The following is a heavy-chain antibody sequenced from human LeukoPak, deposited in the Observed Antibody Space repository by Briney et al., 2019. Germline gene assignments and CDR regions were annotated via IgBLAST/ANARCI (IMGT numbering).Heavy chain of an antibody. Sequence: SETLSLTCTVSGGSISRDTYYCAWIRQSPGRGLEWLGSVYYSGSTYYNPSLKSRVTISVDTSKNQFSLKLSSVTAADTAVYYCARDRVKWLGVVIILSDYMDVWGKGTTVTVSS. D-gene: IGHD3-3*01. CDR1: GGSISRDTYY. V-gene: IGHV4-39*07. CDR3: ARDRVKWLGVVIILSDYMDV. CDR2: VYYSGST. J-gene: IGHJ6*03.